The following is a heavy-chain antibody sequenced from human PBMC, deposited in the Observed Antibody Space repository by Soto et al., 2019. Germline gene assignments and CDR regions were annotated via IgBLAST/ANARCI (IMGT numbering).Heavy chain of an antibody. D-gene: IGHD2-15*01. CDR2: INAGNGNT. Sequence: GASVKVSCKASGYTFTSYAMHWVRQAPGQRLEWMGWINAGNGNTKYSQKFQGRVTITRDTSASTAYMELSSLRSEDTAVYYCARARGYCSGGSCYHGPIQTRNWFDPWGQGTLVTVSS. CDR1: GYTFTSYA. CDR3: ARARGYCSGGSCYHGPIQTRNWFDP. V-gene: IGHV1-3*01. J-gene: IGHJ5*02.